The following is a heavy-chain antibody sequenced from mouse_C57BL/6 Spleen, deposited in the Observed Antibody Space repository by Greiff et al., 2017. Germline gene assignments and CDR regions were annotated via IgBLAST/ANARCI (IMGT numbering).Heavy chain of an antibody. CDR3: TTGGRAYWYFDV. J-gene: IGHJ1*03. CDR2: IDPEDGDT. V-gene: IGHV14-1*01. CDR1: GFNIKDYY. D-gene: IGHD3-1*01. Sequence: EVQLQQSGAELVRPGASVKLSCTASGFNIKDYYMHWVKQRPEQGLEWIGRIDPEDGDTKYAPKFQGTATMTADTSSNTPSLPLSSLTSEDTAVSYCTTGGRAYWYFDVWGTGTTVTVSS.